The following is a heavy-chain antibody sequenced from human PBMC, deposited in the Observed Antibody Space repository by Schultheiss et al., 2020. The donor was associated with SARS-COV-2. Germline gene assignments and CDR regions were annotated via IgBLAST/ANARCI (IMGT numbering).Heavy chain of an antibody. Sequence: GGSLRLSCAASGFTFSSYEMNWVRQAPGKGLEWVSYISSSGSTIYYADSVKGRFTISRDNSKNTLYLQMNSLRAEDTAVYYCAKGSNVQGYLDYWGQGTLVTVSS. CDR3: AKGSNVQGYLDY. CDR1: GFTFSSYE. V-gene: IGHV3-48*03. D-gene: IGHD3-10*01. CDR2: ISSSGSTI. J-gene: IGHJ4*02.